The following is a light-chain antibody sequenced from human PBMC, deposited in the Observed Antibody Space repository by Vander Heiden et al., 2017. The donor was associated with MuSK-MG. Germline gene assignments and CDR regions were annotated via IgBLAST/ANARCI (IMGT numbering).Light chain of an antibody. Sequence: EIVLTQSPATLSLSPGERATLSCGASQSVSSSYLAWYQQKPGRAPRLLIYDASSRATGIPDRFSGSGSGTDFTLSISRLEPEDFAVYYCQQDGSSPPTFGQGTKVEIK. CDR2: DAS. CDR3: QQDGSSPPT. CDR1: QSVSSSY. V-gene: IGKV3D-20*01. J-gene: IGKJ1*01.